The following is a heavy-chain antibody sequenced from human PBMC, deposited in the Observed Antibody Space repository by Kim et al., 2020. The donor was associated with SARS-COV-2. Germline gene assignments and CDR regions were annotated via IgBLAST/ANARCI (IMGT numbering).Heavy chain of an antibody. J-gene: IGHJ4*02. D-gene: IGHD1-26*01. CDR3: ARDNLLKAGGVRPFDY. CDR1: GFTFSSYE. V-gene: IGHV3-48*03. CDR2: ISSSGSTI. Sequence: GGSLRLSCAASGFTFSSYEMNWVRQAPGKGLEWVSYISSSGSTIYYADSVKGRFTISRDNAKNSLYLQMNSLRAEDTAVYYCARDNLLKAGGVRPFDYWGQGTLVTVSS.